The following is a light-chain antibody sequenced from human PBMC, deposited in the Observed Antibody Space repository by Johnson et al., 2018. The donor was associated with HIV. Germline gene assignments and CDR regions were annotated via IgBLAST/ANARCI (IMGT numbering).Light chain of an antibody. CDR3: GTWDSSLSAYV. V-gene: IGLV1-44*01. J-gene: IGLJ1*01. CDR1: SSNIGSNT. CDR2: RNN. Sequence: QPVLTQPPSASGTPGQRVTISCSGSSSNIGSNTVNWYQQLPGTAPKLLIYRNNQRPSGVPDRFSGSKSGTSASLASSGLQAEEEADYYCGTWDSSLSAYVFGTGTKVTVL.